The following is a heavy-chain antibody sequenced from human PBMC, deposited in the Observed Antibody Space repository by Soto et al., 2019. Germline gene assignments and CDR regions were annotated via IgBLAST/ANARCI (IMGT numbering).Heavy chain of an antibody. J-gene: IGHJ4*02. D-gene: IGHD2-2*01. CDR1: GFTFSSYG. CDR3: ARTASAAPYYFVY. V-gene: IGHV3-33*01. CDR2: IWYDGSNK. Sequence: QVQLVESGGGVVQPGRSLRLSCAASGFTFSSYGMHWVRQAPGKGLEWVAVIWYDGSNKYYADSVKGRFTISRDNSKNTLYLQMNSLRAEDTAVYYCARTASAAPYYFVYWGQGTLVTVSS.